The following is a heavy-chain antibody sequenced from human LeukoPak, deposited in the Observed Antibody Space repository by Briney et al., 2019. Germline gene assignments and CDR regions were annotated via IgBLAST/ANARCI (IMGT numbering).Heavy chain of an antibody. Sequence: GGSLRLSCAASGFTFSSYAMSWARQAPGKGLEWVSAMSGSGGSTYYADSVKGRFTIFRDNSKNTLYLQMNSLRAEDTAVYYCAKGADYGGNSPVDYWGPGTLVTVSS. CDR3: AKGADYGGNSPVDY. J-gene: IGHJ4*02. CDR2: MSGSGGST. V-gene: IGHV3-23*01. CDR1: GFTFSSYA. D-gene: IGHD4-23*01.